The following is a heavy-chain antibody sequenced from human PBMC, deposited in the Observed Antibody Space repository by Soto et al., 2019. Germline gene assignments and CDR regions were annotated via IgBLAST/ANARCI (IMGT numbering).Heavy chain of an antibody. CDR2: IIGSGGTT. V-gene: IGHV3-23*01. J-gene: IGHJ4*02. Sequence: PQRHPCAVAGFDIVDHALSRILQAPGKGLEWVSSIIGSGGTTYYTDSVKGRFTISRDNSKNTLFLQINSLRAEDTAVYYCAKRPLELHMYDYWGQGTLVTVSS. CDR1: GFDIVDHA. D-gene: IGHD1-7*01. CDR3: AKRPLELHMYDY.